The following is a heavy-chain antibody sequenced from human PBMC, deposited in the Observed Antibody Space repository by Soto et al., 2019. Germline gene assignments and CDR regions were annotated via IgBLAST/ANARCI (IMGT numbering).Heavy chain of an antibody. V-gene: IGHV4-59*01. CDR3: AAAPRY. CDR1: GGSISGYY. D-gene: IGHD2-15*01. J-gene: IGHJ4*02. Sequence: QVQLQESGPGLVKPSETLSLTCSVSGGSISGYYWSWIRQTPEKGLEWIGYIYYSGSTNYNPSLTSRVTMLIDMSKNQFSLKLTSVSAADTAVYYCAAAPRYWGQGILVTVSS. CDR2: IYYSGST.